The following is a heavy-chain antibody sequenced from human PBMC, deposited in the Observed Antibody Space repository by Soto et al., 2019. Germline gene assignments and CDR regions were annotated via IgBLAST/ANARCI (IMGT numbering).Heavy chain of an antibody. CDR1: GFTFSSYA. V-gene: IGHV3-23*01. J-gene: IGHJ5*02. D-gene: IGHD2-2*01. CDR2: ISGSGGST. CDR3: AKPYRGXAGYCSSTSCLYNWFDP. Sequence: GGSLRLSCAASGFTFSSYAMSWVRQAPGKGLEWVSAISGSGGSTYYADSVKGRFTISRDNSKNTLYLQMNSLRAEDTAVYYCAKPYRGXAGYCSSTSCLYNWFDPWGQGTLVTVSS.